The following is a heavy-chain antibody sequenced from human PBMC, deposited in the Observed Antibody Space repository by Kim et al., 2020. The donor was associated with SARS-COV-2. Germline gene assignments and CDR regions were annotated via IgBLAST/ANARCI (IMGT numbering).Heavy chain of an antibody. CDR3: TTDYPHDYGDYYCGMHV. Sequence: GGSLRLSCAASGFTFSNAWMSWVRQAPGKGLEWVGRIKSKTDGGTTDYAAHVKGRFTISRDDSKITRWLQMNSLKTEDTAVYDCTTDYPHDYGDYYCGMHVWGQGTTVTVSS. V-gene: IGHV3-15*01. CDR1: GFTFSNAW. CDR2: IKSKTDGGTT. J-gene: IGHJ6*02. D-gene: IGHD4-17*01.